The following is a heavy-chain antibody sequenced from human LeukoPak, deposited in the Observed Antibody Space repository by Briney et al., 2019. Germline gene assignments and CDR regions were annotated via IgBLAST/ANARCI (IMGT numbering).Heavy chain of an antibody. CDR2: ISSSSSYI. D-gene: IGHD1-7*01. CDR1: GFTFSSYD. J-gene: IGHJ3*02. Sequence: GGSLRLSCAASGFTFSSYDMSWVRQAPGKGLEWVSSISSSSSYIYYADSVKGRFTISRDNAKNSLYLQMNSLRAEDTAVYYCARDLSELRSAFDIWGQGTMVTVSS. V-gene: IGHV3-21*01. CDR3: ARDLSELRSAFDI.